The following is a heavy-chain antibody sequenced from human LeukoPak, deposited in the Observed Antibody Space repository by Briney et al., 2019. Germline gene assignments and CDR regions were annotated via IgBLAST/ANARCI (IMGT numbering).Heavy chain of an antibody. V-gene: IGHV5-51*01. CDR3: ARSGYSYGPLDY. D-gene: IGHD5-18*01. J-gene: IGHJ4*02. Sequence: GESLKISCQASGYSFSSFWIGWVRQTPGKGLEWMGIIHPGDSDTRYSPSFQGQVTISADKSPSTAYLQWSSLKPSDTAMYYCARSGYSYGPLDYWGQGTLVTVSS. CDR1: GYSFSSFW. CDR2: IHPGDSDT.